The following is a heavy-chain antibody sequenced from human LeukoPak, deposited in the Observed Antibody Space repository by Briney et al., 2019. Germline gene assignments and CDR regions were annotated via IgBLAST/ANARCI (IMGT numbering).Heavy chain of an antibody. J-gene: IGHJ4*02. CDR2: IRYDGSNN. D-gene: IGHD5-12*01. Sequence: GGSMRLSCTASRFTFSNYALTWVSQAQGKVLEWVAYIRYDGSNNQYGGSVKGPLTISRDNSKTTLSLEMNSLRVDDTAVYYCAKVLYSGWGPFDSWGQGTLVTVSA. CDR1: RFTFSNYA. V-gene: IGHV3-30*02. CDR3: AKVLYSGWGPFDS.